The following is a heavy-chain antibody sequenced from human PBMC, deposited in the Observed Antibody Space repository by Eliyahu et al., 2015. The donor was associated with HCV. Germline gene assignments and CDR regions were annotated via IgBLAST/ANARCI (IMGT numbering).Heavy chain of an antibody. Sequence: EVQLVESGGGLVKPGRSLRLSCTASGFTFGDYAMSWFRQAPGKGLEWVGFIRSKAYGGTTEYAASVKGRFTISRDDSKSIAYLQMNSLKTEDTAVYYCTRARVGYSGRRWYFDLWGRGTLVTVSS. V-gene: IGHV3-49*05. CDR3: TRARVGYSGRRWYFDL. CDR1: GFTFGDYA. CDR2: IRSKAYGGTT. J-gene: IGHJ2*01. D-gene: IGHD5-12*01.